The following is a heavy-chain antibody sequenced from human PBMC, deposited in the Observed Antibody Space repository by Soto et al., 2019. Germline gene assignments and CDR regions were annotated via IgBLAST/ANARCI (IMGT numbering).Heavy chain of an antibody. CDR1: GFTFSDFA. V-gene: IGHV3-23*01. D-gene: IGHD6-6*01. CDR2: FTAAGRNT. CDR3: AKMGGGNRPKLFHV. J-gene: IGHJ1*01. Sequence: PGGSLRLSCAASGFTFSDFAMSWVRKAPGKGLEWVSTFTAAGRNTFYADSVKGRFTISRDNSKSTLYLHVNSLRVDDTAVYYCAKMGGGNRPKLFHVWCHGTLVTVSS.